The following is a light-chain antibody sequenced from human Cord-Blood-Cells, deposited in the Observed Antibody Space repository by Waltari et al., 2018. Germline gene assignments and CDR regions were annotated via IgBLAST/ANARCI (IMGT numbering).Light chain of an antibody. CDR1: QSISSY. V-gene: IGKV1-39*01. J-gene: IGKJ5*01. CDR3: QQSYSTPIT. Sequence: DIQMTQSPSSLSASVGDRVTITCRASQSISSYLNWYQQKPGKAPKLLIYAASSLQSGVPSRFSGSGSGTDFTLTISSLQPEDFATYSCQQSYSTPITFGQGTRLESK. CDR2: AAS.